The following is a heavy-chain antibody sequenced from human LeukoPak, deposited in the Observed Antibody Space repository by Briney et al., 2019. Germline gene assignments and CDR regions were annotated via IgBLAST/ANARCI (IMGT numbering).Heavy chain of an antibody. V-gene: IGHV2-5*01. CDR2: IYWNDDK. D-gene: IGHD3-3*01. CDR3: AHSNIFYFWSGYSYYFDY. CDR1: GFSLSTSGVG. Sequence: SGPTLVNPTQTLTLTCTFSGFSLSTSGVGVGWIRQPPGKALEWLALIYWNDDKRYSPSLKSRLTITKDTSKNQVVLTMTNMDPVDTATYYCAHSNIFYFWSGYSYYFDYWGQGTLVTVSS. J-gene: IGHJ4*02.